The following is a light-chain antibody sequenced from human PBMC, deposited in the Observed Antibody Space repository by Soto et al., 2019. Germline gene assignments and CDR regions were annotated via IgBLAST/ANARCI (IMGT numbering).Light chain of an antibody. J-gene: IGLJ2*01. CDR1: GSNIGSNT. CDR2: SYN. CDR3: SAWDYSLNSVL. V-gene: IGLV1-44*01. Sequence: QSVLTQPPSASGTPGQRVTISCSGSGSNIGSNTVNWYQQLPRTAAQLLIYSYNQRPSGVPDRFSGSKSGTSASLAISGLHSEDEDDYYCSAWDYSLNSVLFGGGTKLTVL.